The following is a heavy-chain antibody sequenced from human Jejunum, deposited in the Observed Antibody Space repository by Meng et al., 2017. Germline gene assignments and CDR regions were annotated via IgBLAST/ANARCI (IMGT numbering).Heavy chain of an antibody. CDR3: ARDGHGQAPGFDP. CDR2: ISSTSTYI. CDR1: GFTFSSYS. J-gene: IGHJ5*02. Sequence: EVQLVESGGGLFQAGGSPRLSCAASGFTFSSYSMHWVRQAPGKGLEWVSSISSTSTYIYYADSMKGRFTVSRDNAKNSLQLQMDSLRAEDTAVYYCARDGHGQAPGFDPWGQGTLVTVSS. D-gene: IGHD3/OR15-3a*01. V-gene: IGHV3-21*01.